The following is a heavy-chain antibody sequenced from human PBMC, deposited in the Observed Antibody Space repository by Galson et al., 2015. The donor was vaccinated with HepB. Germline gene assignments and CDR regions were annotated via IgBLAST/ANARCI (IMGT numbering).Heavy chain of an antibody. CDR1: GFTFSNYA. D-gene: IGHD5-24*01. J-gene: IGHJ4*02. Sequence: SLRLSCAASGFTFSNYAMSWVRRAPGKGPEWVSGISSSGGSTYYADSVKGRFTISRDNSKNTLSLQMSSLRAEDTAKYFCAKGRIGLLGDGYNPPLRDYWGQGTLVSVSS. CDR3: AKGRIGLLGDGYNPPLRDY. CDR2: ISSSGGST. V-gene: IGHV3-23*01.